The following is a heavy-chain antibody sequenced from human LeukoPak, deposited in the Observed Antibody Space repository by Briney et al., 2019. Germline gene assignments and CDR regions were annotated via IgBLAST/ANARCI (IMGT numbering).Heavy chain of an antibody. J-gene: IGHJ4*02. CDR2: IYYSGST. V-gene: IGHV4-59*01. Sequence: SETLSLTCTVSGGSISSYYWSWIRQPPGKGLEWIGYIYYSGSTNYNPSLKSRVTISVDTSKNQFSLKLSSVTAADTAVYYCARGRGGGYEHWGQGTLVTVSS. CDR3: ARGRGGGYEH. CDR1: GGSISSYY. D-gene: IGHD5-12*01.